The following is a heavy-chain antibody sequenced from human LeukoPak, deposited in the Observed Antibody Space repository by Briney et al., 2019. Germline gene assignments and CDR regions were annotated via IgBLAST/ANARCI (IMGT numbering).Heavy chain of an antibody. V-gene: IGHV1-2*02. D-gene: IGHD3-3*01. J-gene: IGHJ4*02. CDR1: GYTFTGYY. CDR3: ARAKRDFWSGYPTGYFDY. Sequence: ASVKVSCKASGYTFTGYYMHWVRQAPGQGLEWMGWINPHSGGTNYAQKFQGRVTMTRDTSISTAYMELSRLRSDDTAVYYCARAKRDFWSGYPTGYFDYWGQGTLVTVSS. CDR2: INPHSGGT.